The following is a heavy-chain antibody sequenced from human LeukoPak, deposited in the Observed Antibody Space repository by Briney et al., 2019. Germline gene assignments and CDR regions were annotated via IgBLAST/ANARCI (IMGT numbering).Heavy chain of an antibody. Sequence: ASVKVSCMASGYTFTGYYIHWVRQAPGQGLDWMGWINPNSGGTNYAPTFQGRVTMTRDTSISTAYMELSSLTSDDTTIYYCATTLHIVVVPWHAFDIWGQGTMVTVSS. V-gene: IGHV1-2*02. J-gene: IGHJ3*02. CDR2: INPNSGGT. D-gene: IGHD2-21*01. CDR3: ATTLHIVVVPWHAFDI. CDR1: GYTFTGYY.